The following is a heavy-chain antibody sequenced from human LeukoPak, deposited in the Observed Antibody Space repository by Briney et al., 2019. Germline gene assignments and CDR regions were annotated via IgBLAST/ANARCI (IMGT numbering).Heavy chain of an antibody. J-gene: IGHJ4*02. CDR2: IYYSGST. D-gene: IGHD3-16*01. Sequence: SETLSLTCTVSGGSISSTSYYWGWIRRPPGKGLEWIGSIYYSGSTYYNPSLKSRVTVSVDTSTNQFSLMLSSVAAADTAVYYCVRGSTLRHYQYWGQGTLVTVSS. CDR3: VRGSTLRHYQY. CDR1: GGSISSTSYY. V-gene: IGHV4-39*01.